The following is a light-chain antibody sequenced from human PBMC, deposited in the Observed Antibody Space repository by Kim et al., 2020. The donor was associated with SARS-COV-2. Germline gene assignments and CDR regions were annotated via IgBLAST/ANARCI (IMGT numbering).Light chain of an antibody. V-gene: IGLV2-8*01. Sequence: QSALTPTPSASGSPGQSVTISCTGTSSDIGGSNLVSWYQQHPGKVPKLIIFEISNRPLGVPDRFSGSKSGNTASLTVSGLQAEDEADYYCSSYAGRNIYVFGTGTKVTVL. J-gene: IGLJ1*01. CDR3: SSYAGRNIYV. CDR2: EIS. CDR1: SSDIGGSNL.